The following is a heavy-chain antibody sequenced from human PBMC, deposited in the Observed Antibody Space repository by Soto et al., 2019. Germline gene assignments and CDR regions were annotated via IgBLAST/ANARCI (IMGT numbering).Heavy chain of an antibody. CDR3: VRDVLVIPTAQTGDY. D-gene: IGHD2-2*01. J-gene: IGHJ4*02. CDR1: GFSFTTYQ. Sequence: ASVKVSCKTSGFSFTTYQMHWVRQAPGQGLEWMGIINPSGGATTYAQKFQGRFTMTKDTPTSTLYMELSSLRSDDTAVYYCVRDVLVIPTAQTGDYWGQGTLVTVYS. CDR2: INPSGGAT. V-gene: IGHV1-46*01.